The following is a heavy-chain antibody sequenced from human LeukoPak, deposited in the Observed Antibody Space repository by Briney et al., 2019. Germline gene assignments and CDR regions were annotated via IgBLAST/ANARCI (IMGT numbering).Heavy chain of an antibody. Sequence: GGSLRLSCAASGFIFSNSAMHWVRQAPGKGLESVAFIRFDGSDKYYADSVKGRFTVSRDNSKNTLYLQMNSLRVEDTAVYYCAKVTPDPQVFFGVVHYWGQGILVTVSA. V-gene: IGHV3-30*02. J-gene: IGHJ4*02. CDR1: GFIFSNSA. CDR2: IRFDGSDK. D-gene: IGHD3-3*01. CDR3: AKVTPDPQVFFGVVHY.